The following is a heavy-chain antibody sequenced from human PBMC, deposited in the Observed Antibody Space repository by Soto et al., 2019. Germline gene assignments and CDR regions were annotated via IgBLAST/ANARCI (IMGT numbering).Heavy chain of an antibody. V-gene: IGHV1-8*01. CDR2: INPNSGNT. J-gene: IGHJ5*02. Sequence: QVQLVQSGAEVKKPGASVKVSCKASGYPFTKYDINWVRQATGQGLEWMGWINPNSGNTGYSQKFQGRVTMTSNTSTSTAYLELSILRFDDTAVYYCARSPPRVEQKNYAGSWFDPWGQGTLVTVSS. D-gene: IGHD1-7*01. CDR1: GYPFTKYD. CDR3: ARSPPRVEQKNYAGSWFDP.